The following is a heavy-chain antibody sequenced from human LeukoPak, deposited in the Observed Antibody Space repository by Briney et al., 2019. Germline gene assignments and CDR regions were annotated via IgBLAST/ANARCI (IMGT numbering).Heavy chain of an antibody. CDR2: IYYSGST. V-gene: IGHV4-59*01. D-gene: IGHD6-19*01. Sequence: SETLSLTCAVYGGSFSGYYWSWIRQPPGKGLEWIGYIYYSGSTNYNPSLKSRVTISVDTSKNQFSLKLSSVTAADTAVYYCARGGIAVAGTVPLFDYWGQGTLVTVSS. CDR1: GGSFSGYY. J-gene: IGHJ4*02. CDR3: ARGGIAVAGTVPLFDY.